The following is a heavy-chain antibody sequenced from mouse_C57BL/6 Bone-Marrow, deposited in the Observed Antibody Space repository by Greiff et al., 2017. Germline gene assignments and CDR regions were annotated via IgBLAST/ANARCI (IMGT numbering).Heavy chain of an antibody. J-gene: IGHJ2*01. D-gene: IGHD1-1*01. CDR3: ARWNYYGSSYGY. V-gene: IGHV1-81*01. Sequence: QVQLQESGAELARPGASVKLSCKASGYTFTSYGISWVKQRTGQGLEWIGEIYPRSGNTYYNEKFKGKATLTADKSSSTAYMELRSLTSEDSAVYFCARWNYYGSSYGYWGQGTTLTVSS. CDR2: IYPRSGNT. CDR1: GYTFTSYG.